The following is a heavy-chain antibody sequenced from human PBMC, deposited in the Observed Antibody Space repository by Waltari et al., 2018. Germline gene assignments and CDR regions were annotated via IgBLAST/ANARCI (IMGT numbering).Heavy chain of an antibody. CDR2: IYYSGST. D-gene: IGHD6-13*01. J-gene: IGHJ4*02. CDR3: AREEEQQLGGLGYDY. CDR1: GGSISSSSYY. V-gene: IGHV4-39*02. Sequence: QLQLQESGPGLVKPSETLSLTCTVSGGSISSSSYYWGWIRQPPGKGLEWIGSIYYSGSTYYNPSLKSRVTISVDTSKNQFSLKLSSVTAADTAVYYCAREEEQQLGGLGYDYWGQGTLVTVSS.